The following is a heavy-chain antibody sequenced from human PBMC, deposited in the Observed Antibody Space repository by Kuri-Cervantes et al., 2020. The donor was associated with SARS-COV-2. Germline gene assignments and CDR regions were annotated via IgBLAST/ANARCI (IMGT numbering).Heavy chain of an antibody. CDR2: SNAGNGNT. D-gene: IGHD1-26*01. CDR3: ARALVGATFEDAFDI. J-gene: IGHJ3*02. Sequence: ASVKVSCKASGYTFTSYAMHWVRQAPGQRLEWMGWSNAGNGNTKYSQEFQGRVTMTTDTSTSTAYMELRSLRSDDTAVYYCARALVGATFEDAFDIWGQGTMVTVSS. CDR1: GYTFTSYA. V-gene: IGHV1-3*02.